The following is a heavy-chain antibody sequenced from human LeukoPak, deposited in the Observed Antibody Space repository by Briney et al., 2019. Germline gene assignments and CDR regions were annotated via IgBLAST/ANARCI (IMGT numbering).Heavy chain of an antibody. CDR3: ARGLTYYYGSGSFDY. V-gene: IGHV4-34*01. CDR1: GGSISSYY. CDR2: INHSGST. D-gene: IGHD3-10*01. J-gene: IGHJ4*02. Sequence: SETLSLTCTVSGGSISSYYWSWIRQPPGKGLEWIGEINHSGSTNYNPSLKSRVTLSVDTSKNQFSLKLSSVTAADTAVYYCARGLTYYYGSGSFDYWGQGTLVTVSS.